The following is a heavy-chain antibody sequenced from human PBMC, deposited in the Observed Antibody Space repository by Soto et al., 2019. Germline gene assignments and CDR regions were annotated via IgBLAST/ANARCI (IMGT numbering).Heavy chain of an antibody. CDR2: IIPSYDRT. J-gene: IGHJ4*02. Sequence: QVLLLQSGSEVKKPGSSVKVSCKASGDAFQSYAIHWVRQAPGQGLEYMGPIIPSYDRTKYAQKFQGRLTVTADMYTSTVYMELSSLRSEDTAVYYCARDPSNDYGDDTFDYWGQGTKVIVSS. CDR1: GDAFQSYA. V-gene: IGHV1-69*06. CDR3: ARDPSNDYGDDTFDY. D-gene: IGHD4-17*01.